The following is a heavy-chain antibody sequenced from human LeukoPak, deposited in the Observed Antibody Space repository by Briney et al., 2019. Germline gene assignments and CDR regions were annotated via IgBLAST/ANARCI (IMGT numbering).Heavy chain of an antibody. Sequence: ASVKVSCKASGYTFTSYGISWVRQAPGQGLEWMGWISAYNGNTKYSQKFQGRVTITRDTSASTAYMELSSLRSEDTAVYYCARATPSHYYFDYWGQGTLVTVSS. CDR2: ISAYNGNT. J-gene: IGHJ4*02. V-gene: IGHV1-18*01. CDR1: GYTFTSYG. CDR3: ARATPSHYYFDY.